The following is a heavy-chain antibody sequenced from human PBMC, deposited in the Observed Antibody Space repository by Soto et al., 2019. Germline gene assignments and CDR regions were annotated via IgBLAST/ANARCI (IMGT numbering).Heavy chain of an antibody. CDR1: GFTFKSYG. CDR3: AKDVGYCSGGRCYPHNWFEP. J-gene: IGHJ5*02. D-gene: IGHD2-15*01. Sequence: GGSLRLSCAASGFTFKSYGMHWVRQAPGKGLEWVAVISYDGSIEYYGDSVKGRFTISRDNSKNTLYLQMNSLRAEDTAVYYCAKDVGYCSGGRCYPHNWFEPWGQGTLVTVSS. CDR2: ISYDGSIE. V-gene: IGHV3-30*18.